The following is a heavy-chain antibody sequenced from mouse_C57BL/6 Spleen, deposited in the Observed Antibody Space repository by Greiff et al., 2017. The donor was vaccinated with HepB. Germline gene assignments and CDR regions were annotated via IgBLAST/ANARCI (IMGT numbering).Heavy chain of an antibody. J-gene: IGHJ2*01. V-gene: IGHV1-64*01. CDR3: APITTVNYY. CDR1: GYTFTSYW. CDR2: IHPNSGST. Sequence: VKLVESGTVLARPGASVKMSCKTSGYTFTSYWMHWVKQRPGQGLEWIGMIHPNSGSTNYNEKFKSKATLTVDKSSSTAYMQLSSLTSEDSAVYYCAPITTVNYYWGQGTTLTVSS. D-gene: IGHD1-1*01.